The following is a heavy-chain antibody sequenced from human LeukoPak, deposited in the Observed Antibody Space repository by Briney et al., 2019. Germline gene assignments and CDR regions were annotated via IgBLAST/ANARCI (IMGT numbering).Heavy chain of an antibody. D-gene: IGHD2-2*01. CDR1: GYTFTSYA. Sequence: ASVKVSCKASGYTFTSYAMNWVRQAPGQGLEWMGWINTNTGNPTYAQGFTGRFVFSLDTSVSTAYLQISSLKAEDTAVYYCARYGGYCSSTSCYEVDYYYYYMDVWGKGTTVTVSS. V-gene: IGHV7-4-1*02. J-gene: IGHJ6*03. CDR2: INTNTGNP. CDR3: ARYGGYCSSTSCYEVDYYYYYMDV.